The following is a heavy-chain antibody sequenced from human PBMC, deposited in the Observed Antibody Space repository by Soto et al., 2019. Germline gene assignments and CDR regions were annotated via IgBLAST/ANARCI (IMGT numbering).Heavy chain of an antibody. J-gene: IGHJ4*02. CDR1: GGSISNYY. V-gene: IGHV4-59*08. D-gene: IGHD6-13*01. CDR3: ARRYGSSFDY. Sequence: PSETLSLTCTVSGGSISNYYWSWIRQPPGRGLEWIGHIFYSGSTNYNPALKSRVTISVDTSKSQFSLKLNSVTAADTAVYYCARRYGSSFDYWGQGTRVTVSS. CDR2: IFYSGST.